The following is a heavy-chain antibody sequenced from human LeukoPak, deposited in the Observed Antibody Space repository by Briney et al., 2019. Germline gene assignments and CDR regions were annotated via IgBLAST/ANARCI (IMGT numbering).Heavy chain of an antibody. V-gene: IGHV1-18*01. Sequence: ASVKVSCRAPGYTFMSDGISWVRQVPGQGLEWVGRISAYNGNTEYAQKVQGRVTMTTNTSTSTAYMELRSLRSDDTAVYYCARDGRYSSGYYWGAFGIWGQGTMVTVSS. J-gene: IGHJ3*02. CDR3: ARDGRYSSGYYWGAFGI. D-gene: IGHD3-22*01. CDR2: ISAYNGNT. CDR1: GYTFMSDG.